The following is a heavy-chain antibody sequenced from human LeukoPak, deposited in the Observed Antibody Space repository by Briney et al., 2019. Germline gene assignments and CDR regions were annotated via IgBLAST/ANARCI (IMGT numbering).Heavy chain of an antibody. D-gene: IGHD2-2*03. CDR2: ISGSGPYT. J-gene: IGHJ4*02. CDR3: AKHGYCSGISCFFDF. Sequence: GGSLRLSRAPSGFTFSSYAMSWVRQAPGKGLEWVSGISGSGPYTFYTDSVKGRFTISRDSSKNTLYLQMNSLRAEDTALDYCAKHGYCSGISCFFDFWGQGTLVTVSS. CDR1: GFTFSSYA. V-gene: IGHV3-23*01.